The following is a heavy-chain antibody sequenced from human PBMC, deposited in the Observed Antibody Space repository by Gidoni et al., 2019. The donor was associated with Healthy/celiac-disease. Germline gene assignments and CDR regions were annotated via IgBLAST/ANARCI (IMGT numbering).Heavy chain of an antibody. Sequence: QVQLQESGPGLVKPSQTLSLTCTVSGGSISSGSYYWSWIRQPAGKGLEWIGRSYTSGSTNYNHALKSRVTISVDTSKNQFSLKLSSVTAADTAVYYCARRLKDYGGNGFDYWGQGTLVTVSS. D-gene: IGHD4-17*01. CDR2: SYTSGST. V-gene: IGHV4-61*02. CDR1: GGSISSGSYY. CDR3: ARRLKDYGGNGFDY. J-gene: IGHJ4*02.